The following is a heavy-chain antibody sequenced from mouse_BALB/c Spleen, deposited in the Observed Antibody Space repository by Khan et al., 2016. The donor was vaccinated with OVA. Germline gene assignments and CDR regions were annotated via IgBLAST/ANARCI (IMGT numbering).Heavy chain of an antibody. D-gene: IGHD1-1*01. CDR1: GYTFTSYW. CDR3: AGIDAIVDTYFGY. J-gene: IGHJ2*01. Sequence: QVQLKQSGAELVKAGASVKMSCNASGYTFTSYWTHWVKQRLGQGLEWFAATNTTNGRTYYNESFKSKATLTVDKSSSTAYLLLSAPTFEDSAVYYYAGIDAIVDTYFGYWGPRTTLTVSS. CDR2: TNTTNGRT. V-gene: IGHV1S81*02.